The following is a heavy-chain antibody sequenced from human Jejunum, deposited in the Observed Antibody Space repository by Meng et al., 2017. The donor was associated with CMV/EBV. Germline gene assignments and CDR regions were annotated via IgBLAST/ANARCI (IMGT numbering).Heavy chain of an antibody. CDR1: FSCDDYA. CDR2: ISWNSGKI. Sequence: FSCDDYAMHWVRQPPGKGLEWVSGISWNSGKIDYADSVKGRFTISRDNAKSSLYLQMNSLKPEDTAFYYCAKPLSPYDFWSGTDYWGQGTLVTVSS. V-gene: IGHV3-9*01. CDR3: AKPLSPYDFWSGTDY. J-gene: IGHJ4*02. D-gene: IGHD3-3*01.